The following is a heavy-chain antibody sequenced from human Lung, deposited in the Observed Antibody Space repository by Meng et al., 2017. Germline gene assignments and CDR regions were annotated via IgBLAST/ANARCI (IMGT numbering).Heavy chain of an antibody. CDR2: AYTAGDT. J-gene: IGHJ6*02. D-gene: IGHD3-16*01. CDR3: AGGTYDVQLHLGEVSLVGSGMDV. CDR1: GGPINKGAYY. Sequence: SETLSSTCPVPGGPINKGAYYWSWIRQPAGKGLEWIVRAYTAGDTDYSPSLRSRVTISLDTSKNQFSLKLTSVTAADTAVYYCAGGTYDVQLHLGEVSLVGSGMDVWGQGTTVTVSS. V-gene: IGHV4-61*02.